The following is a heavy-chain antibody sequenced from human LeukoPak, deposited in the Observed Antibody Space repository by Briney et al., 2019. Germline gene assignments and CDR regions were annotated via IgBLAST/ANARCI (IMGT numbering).Heavy chain of an antibody. V-gene: IGHV1-24*01. CDR3: AYQIIGGRRSRWFEYFDH. J-gene: IGHJ1*01. CDR2: FDPEDGET. CDR1: GYTLTELT. Sequence: ASVKVSCKVSGYTLTELTMHWVRQAPGKGPEWMGGFDPEDGETIYGQRFQGRVTMTEDTSTDTAYMQLSSLRSEDTAVYYCAYQIIGGRRSRWFEYFDHWGQGTLVTVSA. D-gene: IGHD6-13*01.